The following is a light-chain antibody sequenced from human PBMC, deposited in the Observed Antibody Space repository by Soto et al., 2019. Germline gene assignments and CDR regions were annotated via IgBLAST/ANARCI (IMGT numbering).Light chain of an antibody. CDR2: RND. J-gene: IGLJ3*02. CDR1: SSNIGSKY. V-gene: IGLV1-47*01. Sequence: QSVLTQPPSASGTPGQRVTISCSGSSSNIGSKYVYWYQQLPGTAPKLLIYRNDQRPSGVPDRFSGSKSGTSASLANSGLRSEDEADYYCAAWDGSLSGWVFGGGTQLTVL. CDR3: AAWDGSLSGWV.